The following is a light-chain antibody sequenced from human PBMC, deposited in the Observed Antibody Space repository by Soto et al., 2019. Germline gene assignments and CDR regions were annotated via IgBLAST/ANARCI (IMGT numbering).Light chain of an antibody. CDR2: GAS. CDR1: QSVIGTY. V-gene: IGKV3-20*01. Sequence: IVLTQSPGPLSLSPGEGATLSCRASQSVIGTYLAWYQLKPGQAPRLLIYGASTRASGVPDRFSGSRSQTDFTPTISRLEPEDFAVYYFQQYGRSPLYSFGQGPKVEIK. J-gene: IGKJ2*03. CDR3: QQYGRSPLYS.